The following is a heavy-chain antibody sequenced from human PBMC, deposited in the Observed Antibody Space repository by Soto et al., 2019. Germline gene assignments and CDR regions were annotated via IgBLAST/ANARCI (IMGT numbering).Heavy chain of an antibody. V-gene: IGHV4-59*08. D-gene: IGHD2-15*01. Sequence: QVQLQESGPGLVKPSETLSLTCTVSGGSISSYYWSCIRQPPGKGLEWIGYIYYSGSTNYNPSLRSRVTISVDTCKNHFSLKLSSVTAEDTAVYDCASRWRGVFNIWGQGTMVTVSS. CDR3: ASRWRGVFNI. J-gene: IGHJ3*02. CDR1: GGSISSYY. CDR2: IYYSGST.